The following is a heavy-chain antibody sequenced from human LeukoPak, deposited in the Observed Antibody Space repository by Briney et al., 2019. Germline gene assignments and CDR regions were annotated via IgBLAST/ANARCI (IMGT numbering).Heavy chain of an antibody. J-gene: IGHJ4*02. D-gene: IGHD3-22*01. CDR2: MSGGGST. CDR3: AKGSNLDPSGYYLYYCDY. CDR1: GFTLTTYA. Sequence: GGSLRLSCAASGFTLTTYAMSWVRQAPGKGLEWVSGMSGGGSTHYADSVKGRFTISRDISKNTVYIQMNSLRAEDTAVYYCAKGSNLDPSGYYLYYCDYWGQGILVTVSS. V-gene: IGHV3-23*01.